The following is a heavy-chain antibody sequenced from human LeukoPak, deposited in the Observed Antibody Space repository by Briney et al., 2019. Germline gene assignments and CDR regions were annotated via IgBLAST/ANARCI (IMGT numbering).Heavy chain of an antibody. CDR3: AKDRIGYCSSTSCSGRAFDI. Sequence: GESLRLSCTASGFTFSSYGMHWVRQAPGKGLEWVTFIRYDGSNKYYADSVKGRFTISRDNSKNTLYLQMSSLRAEDTAVYYCAKDRIGYCSSTSCSGRAFDIWGQGTMVTVSS. V-gene: IGHV3-30*02. CDR2: IRYDGSNK. CDR1: GFTFSSYG. D-gene: IGHD2-2*01. J-gene: IGHJ3*02.